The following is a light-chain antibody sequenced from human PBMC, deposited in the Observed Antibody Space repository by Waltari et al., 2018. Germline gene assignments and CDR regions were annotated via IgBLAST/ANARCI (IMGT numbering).Light chain of an antibody. V-gene: IGLV2-11*01. CDR3: YSYTGSYSYV. Sequence: SALTQPRPVSGSPGQSVTISCTGTSMDAGGYNYVSWYQPHPGKAPKLMIYDVSQRPPGVPDRFSGSKSGNTASLTISGLQAEDEADYYCYSYTGSYSYVFGTGTKVTVL. CDR1: SMDAGGYNY. CDR2: DVS. J-gene: IGLJ1*01.